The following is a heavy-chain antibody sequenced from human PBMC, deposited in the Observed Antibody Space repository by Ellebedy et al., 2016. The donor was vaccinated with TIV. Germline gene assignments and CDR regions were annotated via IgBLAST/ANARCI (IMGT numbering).Heavy chain of an antibody. CDR2: IVVGSGDT. CDR3: AAGLEFGNYFEY. CDR1: GFTFTNSA. Sequence: AASVKVSCKASGFTFTNSAVHWVRQPRGQRLQWTGWIVVGSGDTNYAQKFQERVTITRDMSTSTAYMELSSLRSEDTAVYYCAAGLEFGNYFEYWGQGTLVTVSS. J-gene: IGHJ4*02. V-gene: IGHV1-58*01. D-gene: IGHD3-3*01.